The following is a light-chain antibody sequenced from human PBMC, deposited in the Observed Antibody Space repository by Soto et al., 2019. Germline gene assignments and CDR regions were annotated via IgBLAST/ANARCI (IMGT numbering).Light chain of an antibody. V-gene: IGLV2-14*01. CDR3: SSYTSSDTVV. CDR2: EVS. CDR1: SSDVGGYNY. J-gene: IGLJ2*01. Sequence: QSVLTQPASVSGSPGQSITISCTGTSSDVGGYNYVSWYQQHPGKAPKLMIYEVSYRPSGVSHRFSGSKSGTTASLTISGLQAEDEADYYCSSYTSSDTVVFGGGTKLTVL.